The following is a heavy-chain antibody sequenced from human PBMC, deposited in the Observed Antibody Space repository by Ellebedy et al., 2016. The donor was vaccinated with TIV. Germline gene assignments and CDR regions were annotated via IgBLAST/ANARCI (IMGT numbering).Heavy chain of an antibody. CDR2: ISAYNGNT. CDR3: ARTVWFGGRWFWDI. V-gene: IGHV1-18*04. D-gene: IGHD3-10*01. CDR1: GYTLTNYS. Sequence: ASVKVSCKASGYTLTNYSISWLRQAPGQGLEWMGWISAYNGNTNYAQKLQGRVTMTTDTSTSTAYMELRSLRSDDTAVYYCARTVWFGGRWFWDIWGQGTMVTVSS. J-gene: IGHJ3*02.